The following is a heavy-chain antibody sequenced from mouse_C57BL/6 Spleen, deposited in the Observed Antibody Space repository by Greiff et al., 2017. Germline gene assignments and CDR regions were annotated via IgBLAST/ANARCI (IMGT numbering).Heavy chain of an antibody. Sequence: EVKVVESGGGLVKPGGSLKLSCAASGFTFSDYGMHWVRQAPEKGLEWVAYISSGSSTIYYADTVKGRFTISRDNAKNTRFLQMISLRSEDTAMYYCARGYDVEYYFDDWGQGTTLTVSS. CDR1: GFTFSDYG. CDR3: ARGYDVEYYFDD. D-gene: IGHD2-2*01. J-gene: IGHJ2*01. CDR2: ISSGSSTI. V-gene: IGHV5-17*01.